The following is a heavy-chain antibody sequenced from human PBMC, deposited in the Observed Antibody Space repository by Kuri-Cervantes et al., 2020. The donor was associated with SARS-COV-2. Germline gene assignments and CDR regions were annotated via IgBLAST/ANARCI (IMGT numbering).Heavy chain of an antibody. CDR3: ARGSFASSSWQDWYFDL. Sequence: GESLKISCAASGFTFSSYWMSWVRQAPGKGLEWVANIKQDGSNKYYADSVKGRFTISRDNSKNTLYLQMNSLRAEDTAVYYCARGSFASSSWQDWYFDLWGRGTLVTVSS. J-gene: IGHJ2*01. CDR1: GFTFSSYW. V-gene: IGHV3-7*01. CDR2: IKQDGSNK. D-gene: IGHD6-13*01.